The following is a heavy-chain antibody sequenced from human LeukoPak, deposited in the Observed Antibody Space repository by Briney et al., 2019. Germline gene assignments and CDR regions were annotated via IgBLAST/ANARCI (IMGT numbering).Heavy chain of an antibody. CDR1: GYTFTMYY. CDR2: INPSDGAT. V-gene: IGHV1-46*01. Sequence: ASLKVSCTASGYTFTMYYIHWVRQAPGQGLEWRGMINPSDGATTYAQRFQGRVTMTKDMSTTTVYLHLRSLRSEDTAVYFCARDQRGGVSDNVGGLFASYYTYYYMDVWGRGTTVTVSS. J-gene: IGHJ6*03. D-gene: IGHD3-10*01. CDR3: ARDQRGGVSDNVGGLFASYYTYYYMDV.